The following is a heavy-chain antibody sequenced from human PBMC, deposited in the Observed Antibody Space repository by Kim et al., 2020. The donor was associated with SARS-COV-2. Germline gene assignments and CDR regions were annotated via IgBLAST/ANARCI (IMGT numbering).Heavy chain of an antibody. CDR3: ARDLAVAGTVFDY. J-gene: IGHJ4*02. D-gene: IGHD6-19*01. Sequence: TPSLKSRVPNTVDTAKNQFSLKLSSVTAADTAVYYCARDLAVAGTVFDYWGQGTLVTISS. V-gene: IGHV4-39*07.